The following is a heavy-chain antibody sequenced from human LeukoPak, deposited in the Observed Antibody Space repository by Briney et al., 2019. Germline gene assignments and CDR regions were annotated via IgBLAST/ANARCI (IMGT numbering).Heavy chain of an antibody. D-gene: IGHD6-13*01. CDR3: ARRAGYSSSWEYYYYYYMDV. CDR1: GYSFTTYW. CDR2: VYPGDSDT. J-gene: IGHJ6*03. Sequence: GESLKISCKGSGYSFTTYWIAWVRQTPGKGLEWMGIVYPGDSDTRYSPSFQGQVTFSADKSISTAYLQWSSLKASDTAMYYCARRAGYSSSWEYYYYYYMDVWGKGTTVTVSS. V-gene: IGHV5-51*01.